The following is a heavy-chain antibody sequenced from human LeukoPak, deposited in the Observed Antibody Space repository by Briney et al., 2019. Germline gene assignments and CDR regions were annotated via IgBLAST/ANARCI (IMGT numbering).Heavy chain of an antibody. CDR1: GFTFSSYW. D-gene: IGHD3-22*01. CDR3: ATTSGTYYYDSSGYYASVQGLFDY. J-gene: IGHJ4*02. CDR2: IKQDGSEK. V-gene: IGHV3-7*01. Sequence: GVSLRLSCAASGFTFSSYWMSWVRQAPGKGLEWVANIKQDGSEKYYVDSVKGRFTTSRDNAKNSLYLQMNSLRAEDTAVYYCATTSGTYYYDSSGYYASVQGLFDYWGQGTLVTVSS.